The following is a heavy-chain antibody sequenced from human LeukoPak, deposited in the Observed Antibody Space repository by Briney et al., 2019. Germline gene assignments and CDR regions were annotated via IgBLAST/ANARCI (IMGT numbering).Heavy chain of an antibody. V-gene: IGHV1-2*06. J-gene: IGHJ2*01. CDR3: AREYSSSPGYFDV. D-gene: IGHD6-6*01. Sequence: GPSVKLSCNASGYTFTVYYMHWVRQAPGQGLECMGRINPNSGGTNYAQKFQGRVTMTRDKSISTAYMELSRLRSDDTAVYYCAREYSSSPGYFDVWGRGTLVTVSS. CDR1: GYTFTVYY. CDR2: INPNSGGT.